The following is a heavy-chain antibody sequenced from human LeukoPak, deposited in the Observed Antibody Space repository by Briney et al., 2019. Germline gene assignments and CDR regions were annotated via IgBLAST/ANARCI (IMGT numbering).Heavy chain of an antibody. Sequence: GGSLRLSCAASGFTFSHYAMSWVRQAPGKGLEWVSSVTGSGGGTYYADSVKGPFTISRDNSKNTLYLQMNSLRAEDTAVYYCAKDSRVVTDTPGDYWGQGTLVTVSS. CDR3: AKDSRVVTDTPGDY. V-gene: IGHV3-23*01. CDR2: VTGSGGGT. D-gene: IGHD4-23*01. J-gene: IGHJ4*02. CDR1: GFTFSHYA.